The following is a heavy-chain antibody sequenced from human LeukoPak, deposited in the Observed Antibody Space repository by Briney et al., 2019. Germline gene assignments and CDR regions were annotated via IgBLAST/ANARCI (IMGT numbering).Heavy chain of an antibody. D-gene: IGHD6-6*01. CDR3: ARDCSFEGPNYYYMDV. CDR2: ISAYNGNT. J-gene: IGHJ6*03. V-gene: IGHV1-18*01. Sequence: ASVKVSCKASGYTITSHGISWVRQAPGQGLEWMGWISAYNGNTNYAQKLQGRVTMTTDTSTSTAYMELRSLRSDDTAVYYCARDCSFEGPNYYYMDVWGKGTTVTVSS. CDR1: GYTITSHG.